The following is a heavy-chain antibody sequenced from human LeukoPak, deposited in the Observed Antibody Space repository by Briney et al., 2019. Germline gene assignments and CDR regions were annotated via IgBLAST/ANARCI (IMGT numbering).Heavy chain of an antibody. V-gene: IGHV3-21*01. CDR2: ISSSSSYI. CDR1: GFTFSSYS. D-gene: IGHD3-10*01. Sequence: GGSLRLSCAASGFTFSSYSMNWVRQAPGKGLEWVSSISSSSSYIYYADSVKGRFTISRDNAKNSLYLQMDSLRAEDTAVYYCAREVAYYYGSGSFQHYGMDVWGKGTTVTVSS. CDR3: AREVAYYYGSGSFQHYGMDV. J-gene: IGHJ6*04.